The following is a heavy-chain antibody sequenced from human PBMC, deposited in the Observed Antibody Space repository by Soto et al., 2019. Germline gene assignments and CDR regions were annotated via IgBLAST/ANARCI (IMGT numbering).Heavy chain of an antibody. D-gene: IGHD6-13*01. J-gene: IGHJ3*02. CDR2: IVPIFRTA. V-gene: IGHV1-69*12. CDR1: GDTFSNYV. CDR3: ARETSAPGTFREDASDI. Sequence: QVQLVQSGAEVKKPGSSVKVACKVSGDTFSNYVINWVRQAPGQGLEWMGAIVPIFRTANYAQKFQGRVTITADESTIPAYMELSGLRSDDTATYYCARETSAPGTFREDASDIWGQGTLVTVSS.